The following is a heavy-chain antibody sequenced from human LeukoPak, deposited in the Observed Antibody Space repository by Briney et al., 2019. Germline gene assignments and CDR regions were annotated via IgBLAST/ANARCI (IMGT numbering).Heavy chain of an antibody. CDR1: GYTFSTYD. CDR3: ARGVRSQLLSEY. Sequence: ASVKVSCKASGYTFSTYDVTWVRQAPGQGLEWMGWVNPNSGNTGYAQKFRGRVTMTSDSSISSAYMELSSLTSEDTAVYYCARGVRSQLLSEYWGQGTLITVSS. V-gene: IGHV1-8*01. J-gene: IGHJ4*02. CDR2: VNPNSGNT. D-gene: IGHD2-2*01.